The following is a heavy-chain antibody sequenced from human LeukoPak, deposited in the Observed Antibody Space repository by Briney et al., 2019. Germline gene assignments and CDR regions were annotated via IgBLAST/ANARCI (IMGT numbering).Heavy chain of an antibody. D-gene: IGHD3-3*01. CDR1: GASVSSHY. CDR2: VPYSGGT. Sequence: PSETLSLTCTVSGASVSSHYWSWIRQPPGQGLEWIGYVPYSGGTNYNPSLKSRVTISLDTSKDQFSLRLNSVTAADTAVYYCARLSTYYDFWSPLDYRGQGTLVTVSS. V-gene: IGHV4-59*02. J-gene: IGHJ4*02. CDR3: ARLSTYYDFWSPLDY.